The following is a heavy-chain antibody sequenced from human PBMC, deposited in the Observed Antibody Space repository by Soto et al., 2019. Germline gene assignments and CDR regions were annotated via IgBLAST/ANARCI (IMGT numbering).Heavy chain of an antibody. V-gene: IGHV1-18*01. CDR3: ARDHDSSGYYSLGAFDI. CDR1: GYTFTSYG. Sequence: ASVKVSCKASGYTFTSYGISWVRQAPGQGLEWMGWISAYNGNTNYAQKLQGRVTITTDKSTSTAYMELRSLRSEDTAVYFCARDHDSSGYYSLGAFDIWGQGTMVTVSS. J-gene: IGHJ3*02. CDR2: ISAYNGNT. D-gene: IGHD3-22*01.